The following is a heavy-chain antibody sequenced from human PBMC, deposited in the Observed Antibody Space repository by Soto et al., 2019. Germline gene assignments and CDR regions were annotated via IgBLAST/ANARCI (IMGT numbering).Heavy chain of an antibody. Sequence: EVQLLEPGGALVQPGVSLRLVCAASEFTSSNSGLRWVSQAPGQGLEWVSRIGPSGNTYYYDAVRGPFTISRDISKHMLFVQMDSLRAEDTDTYYAAKRLHQSYYNVMDVWGQGTTVTVSS. CDR2: IGPSGNT. D-gene: IGHD4-4*01. CDR3: AKRLHQSYYNVMDV. CDR1: EFTSSNSG. V-gene: IGHV3-23*01. J-gene: IGHJ6*02.